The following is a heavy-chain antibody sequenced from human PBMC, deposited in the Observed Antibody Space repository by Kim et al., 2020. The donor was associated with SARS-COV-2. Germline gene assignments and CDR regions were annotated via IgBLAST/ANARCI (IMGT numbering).Heavy chain of an antibody. CDR1: GGSIATSAHY. CDR2: IHIGGNT. CDR3: ASLPEWLIEVYHVLDV. D-gene: IGHD3-16*01. V-gene: IGHV4-39*01. Sequence: SETLSLTCTVSGGSIATSAHYWNWIRQSPKKGLEWIASIHIGGNTFYDESLRSRATISVDGSKNQFFLKLRSVTAADTAVYYCASLPEWLIEVYHVLDV. J-gene: IGHJ6*01.